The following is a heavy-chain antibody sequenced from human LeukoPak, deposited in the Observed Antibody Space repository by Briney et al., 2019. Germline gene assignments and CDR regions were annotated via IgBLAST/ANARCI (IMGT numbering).Heavy chain of an antibody. J-gene: IGHJ3*02. D-gene: IGHD1-1*01. Sequence: SETLPLTCTVSGGSMSPFYWSWIRQSPGKGLEWIGSIYYSGGTNYNPSLKSRVTISVDTSKNQFSLELSSVTAADTAVYYCAVNSTKHTFDIWGQGTMVTVSS. V-gene: IGHV4-59*08. CDR2: IYYSGGT. CDR1: GGSMSPFY. CDR3: AVNSTKHTFDI.